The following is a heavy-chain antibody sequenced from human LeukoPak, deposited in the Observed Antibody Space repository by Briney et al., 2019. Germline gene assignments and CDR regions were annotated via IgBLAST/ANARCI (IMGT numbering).Heavy chain of an antibody. J-gene: IGHJ1*01. V-gene: IGHV3-30*03. CDR1: GFTLSTYG. CDR3: ASSSWYSEYFQH. CDR2: ISYDGNSK. Sequence: GRSLRLSCAASGFTLSTYGMHWVRQAPGKGLEWVAMISYDGNSKQYADLVKGRFTISRDNSKNTLYLQMNSLRTEDTAVYHCASSSWYSEYFQHWGQGTLVTVSS. D-gene: IGHD6-13*01.